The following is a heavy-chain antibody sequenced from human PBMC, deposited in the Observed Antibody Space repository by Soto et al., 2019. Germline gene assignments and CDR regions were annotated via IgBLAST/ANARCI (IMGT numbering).Heavy chain of an antibody. CDR2: ISNNGGNT. CDR3: AVQLWDSGY. Sequence: GGSLRLSCAASEFTFSSYAMAWVRQAPGKGLEWVSTISNNGGNTHYADPVKGRFTISRDNSKNTVYLQMTSLRAEDTAVYYCAVQLWDSGYWGQGTLVTVSS. D-gene: IGHD3-10*01. J-gene: IGHJ4*02. CDR1: EFTFSSYA. V-gene: IGHV3-23*01.